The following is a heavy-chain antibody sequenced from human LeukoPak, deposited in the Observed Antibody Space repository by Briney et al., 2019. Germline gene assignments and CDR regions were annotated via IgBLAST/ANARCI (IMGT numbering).Heavy chain of an antibody. V-gene: IGHV3-23*01. CDR3: AKDARGVPSPLDY. CDR1: GFTFRNYA. CDR2: IGPSGGST. Sequence: PGGSLRLSCAASGFTFRNYAMSWVRQAPGKGLEWVSVIGPSGGSTYYADSVKGRFTVSRDNSKNTLYLQMNSLRAEDTAVYYCAKDARGVPSPLDYWGQGTLVTASS. D-gene: IGHD1-26*01. J-gene: IGHJ4*02.